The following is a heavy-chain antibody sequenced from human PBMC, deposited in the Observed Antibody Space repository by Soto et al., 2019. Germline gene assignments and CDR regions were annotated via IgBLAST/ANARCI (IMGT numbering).Heavy chain of an antibody. Sequence: PGGSLRLSCAASGFTFSSYAMSWVRQAPGKGLEWVSAISGSGGSTYYADSVKGRFTISRDNSKNTLYLQMNSLRAEDTAVYYCAKDRNNYYYYYYMDVWGKGTTVTVSS. J-gene: IGHJ6*03. CDR2: ISGSGGST. CDR1: GFTFSSYA. V-gene: IGHV3-23*01. CDR3: AKDRNNYYYYYYMDV.